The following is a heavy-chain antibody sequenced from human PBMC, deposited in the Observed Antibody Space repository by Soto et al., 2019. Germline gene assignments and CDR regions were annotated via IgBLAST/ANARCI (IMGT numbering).Heavy chain of an antibody. V-gene: IGHV3-30-3*01. CDR3: AREGRLGSGFDY. Sequence: QVQVVESGGGVVQPGRSLRLSCAASGFTFSSYAIHWVRQAPGKGLEWVAVISYEGSNKYYADSVKGRFTISRDNSKNTLYLQMNSLRVEDTAVYYCAREGRLGSGFDYWGQGTLVTVSS. CDR1: GFTFSSYA. CDR2: ISYEGSNK. D-gene: IGHD6-25*01. J-gene: IGHJ4*02.